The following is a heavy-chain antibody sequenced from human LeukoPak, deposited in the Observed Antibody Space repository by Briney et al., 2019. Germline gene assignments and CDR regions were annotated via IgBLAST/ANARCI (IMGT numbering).Heavy chain of an antibody. Sequence: EASVKVSCKASGYTFTGYYMHWVRQAPRQGLEWMGWINPNSGGTNYAQKFQGRVTMTRDTSISTAYMELSSLRSEDTAVYYCARIGIAAAGRDYWGQGTLVTVSS. V-gene: IGHV1-2*02. J-gene: IGHJ4*02. CDR3: ARIGIAAAGRDY. CDR2: INPNSGGT. D-gene: IGHD6-13*01. CDR1: GYTFTGYY.